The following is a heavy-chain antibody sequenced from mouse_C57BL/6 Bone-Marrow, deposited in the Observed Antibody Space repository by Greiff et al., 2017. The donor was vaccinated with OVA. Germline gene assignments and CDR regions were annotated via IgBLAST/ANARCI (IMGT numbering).Heavy chain of an antibody. CDR1: GYSITSGYY. V-gene: IGHV3-6*01. CDR3: ARDPS. CDR2: ISYDGSN. Sequence: VQLKESGPGLVNPSQSLSLTCSVTGYSITSGYYWNWIRQFPGNKLEWMGYISYDGSNNYNPSLKNRISITRDTSKNQFFLKLNSVTTEDTATYYCARDPSWGQGTTLTVSS. J-gene: IGHJ2*01.